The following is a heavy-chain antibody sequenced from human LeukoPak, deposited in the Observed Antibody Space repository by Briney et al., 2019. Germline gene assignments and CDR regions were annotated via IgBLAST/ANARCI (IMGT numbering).Heavy chain of an antibody. CDR2: IKQDGSEK. CDR3: ARGARGSGTASDY. CDR1: GFTITNHW. D-gene: IGHD3-10*01. J-gene: IGHJ4*02. Sequence: GGSLRLSCAVSGFTITNHWMSWVRQAPGKGLEWVANIKQDGSEKYYVDSVKGRFTISRDNGKNSLYLQMNSLRAEDTAVYYCARGARGSGTASDYWGQGTLVTVSS. V-gene: IGHV3-7*01.